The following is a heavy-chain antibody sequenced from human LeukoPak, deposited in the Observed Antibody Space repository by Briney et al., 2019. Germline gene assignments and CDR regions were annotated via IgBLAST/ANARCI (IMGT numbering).Heavy chain of an antibody. CDR3: ARDNGYSSSWSASGVDY. D-gene: IGHD6-13*01. J-gene: IGHJ4*02. CDR1: GFTFSSYS. Sequence: GGSLRLSCAASGFTFSSYSMNWVRQAPGKGLEWVSYISSSSSTIYYADSVKGRFTISRDNAKNSLYLQMNSLRDEDTAVYYCARDNGYSSSWSASGVDYWGQGTLVTVSS. V-gene: IGHV3-48*02. CDR2: ISSSSSTI.